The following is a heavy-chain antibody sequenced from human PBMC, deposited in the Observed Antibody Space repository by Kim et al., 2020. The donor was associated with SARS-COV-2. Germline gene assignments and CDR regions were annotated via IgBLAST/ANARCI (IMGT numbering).Heavy chain of an antibody. J-gene: IGHJ6*02. CDR1: GFTFSSYS. D-gene: IGHD2-2*01. CDR3: AREIVVVPAAARYYYYGMDV. V-gene: IGHV3-21*01. CDR2: ISSSSSYI. Sequence: GGSLRLSCAASGFTFSSYSMNWVRQAPGKGLEWVSSISSSSSYIYYADSVKGRFAISRDNAKNSLYLQMNSLRAEDTAVYYCAREIVVVPAAARYYYYGMDVWGQGTTVTVSS.